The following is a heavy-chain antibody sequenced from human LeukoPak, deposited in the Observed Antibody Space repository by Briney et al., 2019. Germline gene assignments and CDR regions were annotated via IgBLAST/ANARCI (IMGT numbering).Heavy chain of an antibody. CDR1: GFTFSNYM. D-gene: IGHD1-20*01. Sequence: GGSLRLSCAASGFTFSNYMMHWVRQAPGKGLVWVSRIKSDGITIAYADSVKGRFTISRDNAKNTLYLQMNSLRAEDTAVYYCLRDLNWSLDQWGQGTLVTVSS. J-gene: IGHJ4*02. CDR3: LRDLNWSLDQ. V-gene: IGHV3-74*01. CDR2: IKSDGITI.